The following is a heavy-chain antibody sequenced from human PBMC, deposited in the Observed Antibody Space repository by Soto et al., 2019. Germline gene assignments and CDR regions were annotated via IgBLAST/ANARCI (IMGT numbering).Heavy chain of an antibody. CDR3: AAGTDY. D-gene: IGHD6-13*01. V-gene: IGHV4-59*01. J-gene: IGHJ4*02. CDR2: MYYSGTT. Sequence: QVQLQESGPGLVKPSETLSLTCTVSGASISSYYWNWIRQPPGKGLEWIGNMYYSGTTNHNPSLRCRVTISVDTSKNQFSLKLTSVTAADTAVYYCAAGTDYWGQGTLVTVSS. CDR1: GASISSYY.